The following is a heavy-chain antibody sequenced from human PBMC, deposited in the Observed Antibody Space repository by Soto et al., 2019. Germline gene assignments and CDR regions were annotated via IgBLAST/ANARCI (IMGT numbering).Heavy chain of an antibody. D-gene: IGHD5-12*01. CDR3: ANQRGGYDRDFDY. Sequence: EVQLVESGGGLVQPGGSLRLSCAASGSTVSSNYMSWARQAPGKGLEWVSVIYSGGSTYYADSVKGRFTISRDNSKNTLYLQMNSLRAEDTAVYYCANQRGGYDRDFDYWGQGTLVAVSS. CDR2: IYSGGST. J-gene: IGHJ4*02. CDR1: GSTVSSNY. V-gene: IGHV3-66*01.